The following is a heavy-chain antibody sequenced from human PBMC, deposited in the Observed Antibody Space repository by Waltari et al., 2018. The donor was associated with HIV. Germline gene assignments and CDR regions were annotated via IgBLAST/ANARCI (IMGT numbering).Heavy chain of an antibody. Sequence: QVQLVESGGGVVQPGGSLRLSCATSGFTFSSYGMHWVRQAPGKGLEWVAFIRYDGSNKYYADSVKGRFTISRDNSKNTLYLQMNSLRAEDTAVYYCAKADSSWSWSFDYFDYWGQGTLVTVSS. CDR1: GFTFSSYG. V-gene: IGHV3-30*02. CDR3: AKADSSWSWSFDYFDY. CDR2: IRYDGSNK. D-gene: IGHD6-13*01. J-gene: IGHJ4*02.